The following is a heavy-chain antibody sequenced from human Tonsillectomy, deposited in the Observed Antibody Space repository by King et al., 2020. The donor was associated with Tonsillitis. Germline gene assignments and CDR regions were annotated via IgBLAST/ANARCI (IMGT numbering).Heavy chain of an antibody. CDR3: ARDNYAYSGSFHGY. Sequence: VQLVESGGGVVQPGRSLRRSCAASGFIFSGHAMNLVRQTPGKGLEGVAAISFDGNKEYYGCSLRGRLTISGDNSENTLDLQMNSLTAEDTAVYYCARDNYAYSGSFHGYWGQGTLVTVSS. CDR2: ISFDGNKE. D-gene: IGHD1-26*01. CDR1: GFIFSGHA. J-gene: IGHJ4*02. V-gene: IGHV3-30*01.